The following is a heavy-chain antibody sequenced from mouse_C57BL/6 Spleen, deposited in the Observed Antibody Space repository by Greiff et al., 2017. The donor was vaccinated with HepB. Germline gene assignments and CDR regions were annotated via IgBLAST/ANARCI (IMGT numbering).Heavy chain of an antibody. CDR2: IDPEDGDT. CDR1: GFNIKDYY. Sequence: EVQLQQSGAELVKPGASVKLSCTASGFNIKDYYMHWVKQRTEQGPEWIGRIDPEDGDTTYAPKFQGKATITADTSSNTAYLQLSSLTSEDTAVYYCARGSSGPFGYWGQGTLVTVSA. V-gene: IGHV14-2*01. CDR3: ARGSSGPFGY. J-gene: IGHJ3*01. D-gene: IGHD3-2*02.